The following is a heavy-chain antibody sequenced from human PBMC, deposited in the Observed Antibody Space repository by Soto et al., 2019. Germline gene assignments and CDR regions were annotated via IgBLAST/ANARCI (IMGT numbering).Heavy chain of an antibody. J-gene: IGHJ5*02. CDR1: GGSISSYY. D-gene: IGHD6-13*01. CDR3: ARDGRIGAGGGNNWCDP. Sequence: PSETLSLTCTVSGGSISSYYWNWIRQSPGKGLEWIGYVYYTGSNSYNPSLKSRVTISVDTSKTRVSLKLSSVTAVDTAVYSCARDGRIGAGGGNNWCDPWGQGILVTVSS. CDR2: VYYTGSN. V-gene: IGHV4-59*01.